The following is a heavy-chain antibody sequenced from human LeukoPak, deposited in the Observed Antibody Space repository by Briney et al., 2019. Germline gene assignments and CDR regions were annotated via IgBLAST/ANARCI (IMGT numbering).Heavy chain of an antibody. CDR3: ARETITMVRGVITTSIGY. D-gene: IGHD3-10*01. CDR1: GYTFTGYY. Sequence: ASVKVSCKASGYTFTGYYMHWVRQAPGQGLEWMGWINPNSGGTNYAQKFQGRVTMTRDTSISTAYMELSRLRSDDTAVYYCARETITMVRGVITTSIGYWGQGTLVTVSS. CDR2: INPNSGGT. V-gene: IGHV1-2*02. J-gene: IGHJ4*02.